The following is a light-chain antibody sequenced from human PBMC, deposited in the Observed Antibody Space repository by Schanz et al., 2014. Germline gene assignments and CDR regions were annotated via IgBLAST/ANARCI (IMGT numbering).Light chain of an antibody. J-gene: IGKJ4*02. CDR1: QSVLYSSNNKNY. CDR3: QHYVSSPG. Sequence: DIVMTQSPDSLAVSLGERATINCKSSQSVLYSSNNKNYLAWYQQKPGQAPRLLIYGASSRATGIPDRFSGSGSGTDFTLTISRLEPEDFAAYYCQHYVSSPGFGGGTKVEIK. V-gene: IGKV4-1*01. CDR2: GAS.